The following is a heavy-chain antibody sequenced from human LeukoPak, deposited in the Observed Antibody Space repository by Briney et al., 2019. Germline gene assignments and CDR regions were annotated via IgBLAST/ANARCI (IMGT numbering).Heavy chain of an antibody. Sequence: GASVKVSCKASGYTFTGYYMHWVRQAPGQGLEGMGWINPNSGGTNYAQKFQGRVTMTRDTSISTAYMELSRLRSDDTAVYYCARAGGATMIVVVTRPLYFDYWGQGTLVTVSS. CDR2: INPNSGGT. CDR3: ARAGGATMIVVVTRPLYFDY. J-gene: IGHJ4*02. D-gene: IGHD3-22*01. CDR1: GYTFTGYY. V-gene: IGHV1-2*02.